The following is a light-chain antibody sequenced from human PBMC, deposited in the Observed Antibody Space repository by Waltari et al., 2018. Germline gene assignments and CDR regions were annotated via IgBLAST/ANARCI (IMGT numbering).Light chain of an antibody. Sequence: EIVLTQSPATLSLSPGERATLSCRASQSVSTFLAWYQQKPGQVPRLLIYDASNRATGIPARFSGSGSGTDFTLTISSLDPEDFAVYFCQQRSNWPLTFGGGTKVEIK. CDR3: QQRSNWPLT. CDR1: QSVSTF. J-gene: IGKJ4*01. V-gene: IGKV3-11*01. CDR2: DAS.